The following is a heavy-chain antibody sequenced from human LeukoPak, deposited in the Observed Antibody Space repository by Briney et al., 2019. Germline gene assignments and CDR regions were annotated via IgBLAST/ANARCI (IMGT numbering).Heavy chain of an antibody. V-gene: IGHV7-4-1*02. CDR1: GYTFTSNA. CDR3: ARGGGDGYTCDY. D-gene: IGHD5-24*01. J-gene: IGHJ4*02. CDR2: INTNTGDP. Sequence: ASVKVSCKASGYTFTSNAVSWVRQAPGQGPEWMGWINTNTGDPTYAPGLSGRFVFSLDTSVSTAYLQINSLKTEDTAVYYCARGGGDGYTCDYWGQGTLVTVSS.